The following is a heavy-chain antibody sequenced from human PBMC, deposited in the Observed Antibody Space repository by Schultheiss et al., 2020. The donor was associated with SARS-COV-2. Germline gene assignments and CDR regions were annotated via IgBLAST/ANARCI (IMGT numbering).Heavy chain of an antibody. D-gene: IGHD5-18*01. CDR1: GGSFSGYY. Sequence: SQTLSLTCAVYGGSFSGYYWSWIRQPPGKGLEWIGEINHSGSTNYNPSLKSRVTMSVDTSKNQFSLKLSSVTAADTAVYYCARDRGGYSYGHFDYWGQGTLVTVSS. CDR3: ARDRGGYSYGHFDY. V-gene: IGHV4-34*01. J-gene: IGHJ4*02. CDR2: INHSGST.